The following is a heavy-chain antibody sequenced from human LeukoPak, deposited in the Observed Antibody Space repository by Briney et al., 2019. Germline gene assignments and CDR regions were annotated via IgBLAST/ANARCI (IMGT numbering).Heavy chain of an antibody. CDR1: GFTFSNAW. CDR2: IKSITDGGTT. J-gene: IGHJ4*02. V-gene: IGHV3-15*01. CDR3: TAYLSRSSLPFDY. D-gene: IGHD1-26*01. Sequence: PGGSLRLSCAASGFTFSNAWMSWVRQAPGKGLEWVGRIKSITDGGTTDYAAPVKGRFSSSRDDSENTLYLQMNSLKTEDTAVYYCTAYLSRSSLPFDYWGQGTLVTVSS.